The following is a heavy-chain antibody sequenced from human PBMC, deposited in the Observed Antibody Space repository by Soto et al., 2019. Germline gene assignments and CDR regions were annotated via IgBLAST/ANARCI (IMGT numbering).Heavy chain of an antibody. D-gene: IGHD2-21*01. V-gene: IGHV3-30-3*01. CDR2: ISYDGNNE. J-gene: IGHJ4*02. Sequence: QVQLVESGGGVVQPGRSLRLSCAASGFTLSSYAMHWVRQAPGKGLEWVATISYDGNNEYDADSVKGRFTISRDYSKNTLYLQMYSLRAEDTDVYYCAWVRDGNSNGPFDYWGQGTLVTVSS. CDR1: GFTLSSYA. CDR3: AWVRDGNSNGPFDY.